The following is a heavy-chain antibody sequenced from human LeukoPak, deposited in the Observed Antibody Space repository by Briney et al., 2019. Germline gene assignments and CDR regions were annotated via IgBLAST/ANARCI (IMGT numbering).Heavy chain of an antibody. CDR1: GGSISSGDYY. Sequence: PSQTLSLTCTVSGGSISSGDYYWSWIRQPPGTGLEWIGYIYYSGSTNYNPSLKSRVTISVDTSKNQFSLKLSSVTAADTAVYYCARGASAMDNFDYWGQGTLVTVSS. D-gene: IGHD5-18*01. CDR2: IYYSGST. J-gene: IGHJ4*02. CDR3: ARGASAMDNFDY. V-gene: IGHV4-30-4*01.